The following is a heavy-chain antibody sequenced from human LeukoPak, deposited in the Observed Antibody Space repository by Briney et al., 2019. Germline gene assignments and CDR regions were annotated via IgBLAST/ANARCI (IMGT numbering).Heavy chain of an antibody. J-gene: IGHJ4*02. CDR2: ISYDGSNK. CDR1: GFTLSSYG. V-gene: IGHV3-30*03. CDR3: AREHYYFDY. Sequence: GRSLRLSCAASGFTLSSYGMHWVRQAPGKGLEWVAVISYDGSNKYYADSVKGRFTISRDNSKNTLYLQMNSLRAEDTAVYYCAREHYYFDYWGQGTLVTVSS.